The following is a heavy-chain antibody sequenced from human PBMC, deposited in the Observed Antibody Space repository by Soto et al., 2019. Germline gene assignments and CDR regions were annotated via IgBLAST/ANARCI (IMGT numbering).Heavy chain of an antibody. CDR2: AAYSGGT. J-gene: IGHJ4*02. CDR3: AKVVVGATSHSDFDS. V-gene: IGHV4-39*01. Sequence: SSETLSLTCTVSGGSIANNNYFWGWVRQPPGKGLEWIGSAAYSGGTYKNPSLKSRVTVSVDTSKNQFSLKLTSVTAADTAVYYCAKVVVGATSHSDFDSWGQGXLVTVS. CDR1: GGSIANNNYF. D-gene: IGHD2-15*01.